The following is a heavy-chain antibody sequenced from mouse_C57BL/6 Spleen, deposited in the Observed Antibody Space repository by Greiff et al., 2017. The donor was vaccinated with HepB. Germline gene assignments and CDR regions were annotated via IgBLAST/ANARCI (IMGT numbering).Heavy chain of an antibody. V-gene: IGHV3-6*01. CDR2: ISYDGSN. Sequence: EVKLQESGPGLVKPSQSLSLTCSVTGYSITSGYYWNWIRQFPGNKLEWMGYISYDGSNNYNPSLKNRISITRDTSKNQFFLKLNSVTTEDTATYDCAREGTTVVDWYFDVWGTGTTVTVSS. D-gene: IGHD1-1*01. CDR1: GYSITSGYY. J-gene: IGHJ1*03. CDR3: AREGTTVVDWYFDV.